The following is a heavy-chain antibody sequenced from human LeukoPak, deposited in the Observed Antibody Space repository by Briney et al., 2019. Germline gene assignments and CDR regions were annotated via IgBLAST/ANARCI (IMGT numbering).Heavy chain of an antibody. V-gene: IGHV3-30*02. J-gene: IGHJ4*02. CDR2: IQYHGRDK. CDR3: AREGGRTVAGTSDN. Sequence: PGGSLRLSCAASGFTFRSSGMHWVRQAPGKGLEWVAFIQYHGRDKYYADSVKGRFTISRDNSKNTLYMEVNSLRAEDTAVYYCAREGGRTVAGTSDNWGQGTLVTVSS. D-gene: IGHD6-19*01. CDR1: GFTFRSSG.